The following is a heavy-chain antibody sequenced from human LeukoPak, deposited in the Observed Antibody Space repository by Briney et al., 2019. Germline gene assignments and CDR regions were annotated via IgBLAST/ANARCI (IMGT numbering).Heavy chain of an antibody. CDR1: GFTFSSYG. D-gene: IGHD2-15*01. V-gene: IGHV3-30*18. Sequence: PGRSLRLSCAASGFTFSSYGMHWVRQAPGKGLEWVAVISYDEKTKYYADSVKGRFTISRDNSRNTLYLQMNSLRAEDTAVYYCAKEYCGGGRCNDDFFDYWGQGTLVTVSS. CDR2: ISYDEKTK. J-gene: IGHJ4*02. CDR3: AKEYCGGGRCNDDFFDY.